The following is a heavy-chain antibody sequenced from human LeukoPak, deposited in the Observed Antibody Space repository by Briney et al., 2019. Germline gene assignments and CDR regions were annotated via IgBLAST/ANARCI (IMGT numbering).Heavy chain of an antibody. CDR2: ISDYNGKT. CDR3: ARADYDILTGYQNWFDP. Sequence: ASVKVSCKASGYTFTSYGISWVRQAPGQGLEWMGWISDYNGKTNYAQKLQGRVTMTTDTSTSTAYMELRSLRSDDTAVYYCARADYDILTGYQNWFDPWGQGTLVTVSS. V-gene: IGHV1-18*01. J-gene: IGHJ5*02. CDR1: GYTFTSYG. D-gene: IGHD3-9*01.